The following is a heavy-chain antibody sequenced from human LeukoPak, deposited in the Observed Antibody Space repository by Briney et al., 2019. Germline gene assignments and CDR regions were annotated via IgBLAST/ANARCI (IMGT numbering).Heavy chain of an antibody. CDR1: GFTFSSYS. V-gene: IGHV3-21*01. CDR3: ARGFSSGWHVWDYFDY. CDR2: ISSSSSNI. Sequence: PGGSLRLSCAAPGFTFSSYSMNWVRQAPGKGLEWVSSISSSSSNIYYAYSVKGRFTISRDNAKNSLYLQMNSLRGEDTAVYYCARGFSSGWHVWDYFDYWGQGTLVTVSS. J-gene: IGHJ4*02. D-gene: IGHD6-19*01.